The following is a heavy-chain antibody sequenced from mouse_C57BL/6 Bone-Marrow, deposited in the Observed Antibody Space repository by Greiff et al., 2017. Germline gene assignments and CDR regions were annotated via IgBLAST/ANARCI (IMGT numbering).Heavy chain of an antibody. V-gene: IGHV1-77*01. J-gene: IGHJ2*01. CDR2: IYPGSGNT. D-gene: IGHD1-1*01. Sequence: QVQLQQSGAELARPGASVKLSCKASGYTFTDYYINWVKQRTGQGLAWIGEIYPGSGNTYYNEKFKGKATLTADKSSSKAYMQLSSLTSEDSAVYFCARGTTVVATDYWGQGTTLTVSS. CDR1: GYTFTDYY. CDR3: ARGTTVVATDY.